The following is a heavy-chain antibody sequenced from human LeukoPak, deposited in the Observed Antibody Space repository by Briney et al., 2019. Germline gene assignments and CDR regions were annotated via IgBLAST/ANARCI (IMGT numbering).Heavy chain of an antibody. Sequence: GASVKVSCKASGYTFTGYYMHWVRQAPGQGLEWMGWINPNSGGTNYAQKFQGRVTMTRDTSISTAYMELSRLRSDDTAVYYCARVRLVTATAEYFQHWGQGTLVTVSS. CDR1: GYTFTGYY. D-gene: IGHD3-9*01. V-gene: IGHV1-2*02. J-gene: IGHJ1*01. CDR2: INPNSGGT. CDR3: ARVRLVTATAEYFQH.